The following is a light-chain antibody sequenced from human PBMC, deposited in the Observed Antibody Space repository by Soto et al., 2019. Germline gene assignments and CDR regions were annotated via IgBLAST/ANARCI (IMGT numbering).Light chain of an antibody. CDR1: PSVSSSY. CDR3: QQYGSSPWT. J-gene: IGKJ1*01. V-gene: IGKV3-20*01. Sequence: EIVLTQSPGTLSLSPGERATLSCRASPSVSSSYLAWYQQKPGQAPRLLIYGASSRATGIPDRFSGSGCVTDFTLTISRLEPEDFAVYYCQQYGSSPWTFGKGTKVEIK. CDR2: GAS.